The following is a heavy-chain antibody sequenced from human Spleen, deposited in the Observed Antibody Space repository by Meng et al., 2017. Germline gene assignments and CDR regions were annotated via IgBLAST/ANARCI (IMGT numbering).Heavy chain of an antibody. D-gene: IGHD4-11*01. CDR2: INHSGST. V-gene: IGHV4-34*01. J-gene: IGHJ4*02. CDR3: ARGPTTMAHDFDY. Sequence: QLQLQQGEPGLLKPSETLSLTCAVYGGSFSGYYWSWIRQPPGKGLEWIGEINHSGSTNYNPSLESRATISVDTSQNNLSLKLSSVTAADSAVYYCARGPTTMAHDFDYWGQGTLVTVSS. CDR1: GGSFSGYY.